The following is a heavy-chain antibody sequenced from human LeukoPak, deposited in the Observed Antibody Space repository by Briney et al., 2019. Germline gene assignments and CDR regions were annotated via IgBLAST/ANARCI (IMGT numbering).Heavy chain of an antibody. Sequence: GGSLRLSCAASGFTFSSYSMNWVRQAPGKGLEWVSAISGSGGSTYYADSVKGRFTISRDNSKNTLYLQMNSLRAEDTAVYYCAKRGTYDSSGFNFDYWGQGTLVTVSS. CDR2: ISGSGGST. V-gene: IGHV3-23*01. CDR3: AKRGTYDSSGFNFDY. J-gene: IGHJ4*02. D-gene: IGHD3-22*01. CDR1: GFTFSSYS.